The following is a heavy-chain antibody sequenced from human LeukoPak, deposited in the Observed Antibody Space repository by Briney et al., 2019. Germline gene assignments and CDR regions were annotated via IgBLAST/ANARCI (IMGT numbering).Heavy chain of an antibody. CDR2: IHSDGRTT. CDR1: GFTFRSYW. Sequence: GGSLRLSCAASGFTFRSYWMHWVRQAPGKGLVWVSLIHSDGRTTNYADSVKGRFTISRDNAKNTLFLQMNSLRADDTAVYYCARGRGWNLDYWGQGTLVTASS. V-gene: IGHV3-74*01. D-gene: IGHD6-19*01. CDR3: ARGRGWNLDY. J-gene: IGHJ4*02.